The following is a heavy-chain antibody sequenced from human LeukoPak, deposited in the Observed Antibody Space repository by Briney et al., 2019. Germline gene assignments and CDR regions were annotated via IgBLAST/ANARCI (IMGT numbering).Heavy chain of an antibody. D-gene: IGHD6-13*01. J-gene: IGHJ4*02. CDR3: ARDWEWLVAAASFDY. CDR1: GFTFSSYW. Sequence: GGSLRLSCAASGFTFSSYWMSWVRQAPGKGLEWVANIKQDGSEKYYVDSVKGRFTISRDNAKNSLYLQMNSLRVEDTAVYYCARDWEWLVAAASFDYWGQGTLVTVSS. V-gene: IGHV3-7*01. CDR2: IKQDGSEK.